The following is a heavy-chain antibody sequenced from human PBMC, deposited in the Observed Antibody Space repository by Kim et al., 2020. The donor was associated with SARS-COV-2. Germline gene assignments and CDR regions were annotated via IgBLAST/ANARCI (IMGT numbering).Heavy chain of an antibody. CDR3: ARGRLGNNWFDP. V-gene: IGHV4-34*01. Sequence: SETLSLTCAVHGGSFSGYYWSWIRQPPGKGLEWIGEINHSGSTNYNPSLKSRVTISVDTSKNQFSLKLSSVTAADTAVYYCARGRLGNNWFDPWGQGTL. J-gene: IGHJ5*02. CDR2: INHSGST. D-gene: IGHD6-25*01. CDR1: GGSFSGYY.